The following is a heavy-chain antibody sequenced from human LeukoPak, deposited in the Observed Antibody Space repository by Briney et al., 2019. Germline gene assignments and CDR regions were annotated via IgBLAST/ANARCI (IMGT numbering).Heavy chain of an antibody. D-gene: IGHD2-21*01. CDR3: ARDLERIVVVSLPSDY. CDR2: INAGNGNT. Sequence: ASVKVSCKASGCTFTSYAMHWVRQAPGQRLEWMGWINAGNGNTKYSQKFQGRVTITRDTSASTAYMELSSLRSEDTAVYYCARDLERIVVVSLPSDYWGQGTLVTVSS. J-gene: IGHJ4*02. CDR1: GCTFTSYA. V-gene: IGHV1-3*01.